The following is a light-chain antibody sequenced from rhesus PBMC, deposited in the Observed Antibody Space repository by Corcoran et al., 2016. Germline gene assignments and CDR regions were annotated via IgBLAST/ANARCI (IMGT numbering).Light chain of an antibody. CDR2: KAS. CDR3: QQYSSRPLT. CDR1: QGISSW. J-gene: IGKJ4*01. V-gene: IGKV1-22*01. Sequence: DIQMTQSPSSLSVSVGDTVTITFRASQGISSWLAWYQQKPGKAPKLLIYKASILQSGVPSRFSGSGSGTEFTLTISSLQSEDFATYYCQQYSSRPLTFGGGAKVELK.